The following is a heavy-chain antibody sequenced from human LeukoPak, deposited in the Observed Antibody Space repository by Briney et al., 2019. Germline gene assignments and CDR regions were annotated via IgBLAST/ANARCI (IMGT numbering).Heavy chain of an antibody. CDR1: GFTFSSYG. J-gene: IGHJ4*02. V-gene: IGHV3-30*18. CDR3: AKARGTYYFDR. CDR2: ISYDGSNE. D-gene: IGHD6-25*01. Sequence: GGSLRLSCAASGFTFSSYGMHWVRQAPGKGLEWLAVISYDGSNEYYAHSVKGRFTISRDNSKNTLFLQMNSLRPEDTAVYYCAKARGTYYFDRWGQGTLVTVSS.